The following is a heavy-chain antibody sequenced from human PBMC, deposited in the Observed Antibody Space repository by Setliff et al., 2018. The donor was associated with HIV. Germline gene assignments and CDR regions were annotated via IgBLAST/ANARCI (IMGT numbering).Heavy chain of an antibody. D-gene: IGHD6-13*01. CDR1: GGSIRSGSYY. J-gene: IGHJ4*02. Sequence: TLSLTCTVSGGSIRSGSYYWSWIRQPAGKGLEWIGRIYTSGSANYNPSLKSRVTISVDTSKNQFSLKLSPVTAADTAVYYCARGSSWPYYFDYWGQGTLVTVSS. CDR2: IYTSGSA. CDR3: ARGSSWPYYFDY. V-gene: IGHV4-61*02.